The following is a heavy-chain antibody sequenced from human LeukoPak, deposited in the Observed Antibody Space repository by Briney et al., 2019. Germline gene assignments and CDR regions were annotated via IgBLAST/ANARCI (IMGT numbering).Heavy chain of an antibody. Sequence: ASVKVSCKASGYTFTSYYMHWVRQAPGQGLEWMGWINSGGTNYAQKFQGRVTMTRDTSISTAYMELSRLRSDDTAVYYCARSGGHIGSGSYYGNWFDPWGQGTLVTVSS. CDR1: GYTFTSYY. CDR3: ARSGGHIGSGSYYGNWFDP. J-gene: IGHJ5*02. V-gene: IGHV1-2*02. CDR2: INSGGT. D-gene: IGHD3-10*01.